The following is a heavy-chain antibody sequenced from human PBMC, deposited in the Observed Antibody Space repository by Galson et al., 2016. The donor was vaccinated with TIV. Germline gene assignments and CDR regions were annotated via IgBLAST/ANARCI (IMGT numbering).Heavy chain of an antibody. CDR1: GFTFSSYG. Sequence: SLRLSCAASGFTFSSYGMHWVRQAPGKGLEWVALLRYDGSNKYYGDSVKGRFTISRDNSKNTLYLQMNSLRAEDTAVYYCTKDSSVSVVVTAKGFDYWGQGTLVTVSS. CDR2: LRYDGSNK. D-gene: IGHD2-21*02. CDR3: TKDSSVSVVVTAKGFDY. V-gene: IGHV3-30*02. J-gene: IGHJ4*02.